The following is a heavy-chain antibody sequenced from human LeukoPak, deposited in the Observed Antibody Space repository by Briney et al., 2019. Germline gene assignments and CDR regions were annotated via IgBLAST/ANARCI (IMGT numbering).Heavy chain of an antibody. CDR1: GYTFTSYA. Sequence: ASVTVSCKASGYTFTSYAMNWVRQAPGQGLEWMGWINTNTGNPTYAQGFTGRFVFSLDTSVSTAYLQISSLKAEDTAVYYCARVYGIVGATTDYYYYGMDVWGQGTTVTVSS. D-gene: IGHD1-26*01. V-gene: IGHV7-4-1*02. CDR3: ARVYGIVGATTDYYYYGMDV. CDR2: INTNTGNP. J-gene: IGHJ6*02.